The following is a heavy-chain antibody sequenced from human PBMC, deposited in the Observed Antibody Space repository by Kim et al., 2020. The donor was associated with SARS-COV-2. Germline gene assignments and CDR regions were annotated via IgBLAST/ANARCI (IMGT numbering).Heavy chain of an antibody. CDR3: ARVSSWAPYCGDDCFGMDV. J-gene: IGHJ6*02. CDR1: GDSVSSNSAA. V-gene: IGHV6-1*01. Sequence: SQTLSLTCAISGDSVSSNSAAWNWIRQSPSRGLEWLGRTYYRSKWYNDYAVSVKSRITINPDTSKNQFSLQLNSVTPEDTAVYYCARVSSWAPYCGDDCFGMDVWGQGTTVTVSS. D-gene: IGHD2-21*01. CDR2: TYYRSKWYN.